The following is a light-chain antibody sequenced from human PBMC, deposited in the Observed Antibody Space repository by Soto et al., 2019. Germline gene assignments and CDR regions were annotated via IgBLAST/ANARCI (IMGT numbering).Light chain of an antibody. CDR2: AAS. Sequence: DIQMTQSPSSLSASIGDRVTITFRASQSVRTHLNWYHQKPGKAPELLIYAASSLQAGVPSRFSGSGSGTDFTLTISSLHPEDFGDYYCQQNYSPPRTFGQGTNLEIK. CDR3: QQNYSPPRT. V-gene: IGKV1-39*01. J-gene: IGKJ2*01. CDR1: QSVRTH.